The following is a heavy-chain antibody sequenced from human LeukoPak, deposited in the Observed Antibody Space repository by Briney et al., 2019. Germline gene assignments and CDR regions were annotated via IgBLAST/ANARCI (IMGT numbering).Heavy chain of an antibody. J-gene: IGHJ4*02. V-gene: IGHV4-39*01. CDR3: ARLRSGYDLFDY. Sequence: SETLSLTCTVSGDSISSSNCYWSWIRQPPGKGLEWIGSIYFSGGTYYNASLKSRVTISVDTSKNQFSLKLSSVTAADTAVYYCARLRSGYDLFDYWGQGTLVTVSS. D-gene: IGHD5-12*01. CDR2: IYFSGGT. CDR1: GDSISSSNCY.